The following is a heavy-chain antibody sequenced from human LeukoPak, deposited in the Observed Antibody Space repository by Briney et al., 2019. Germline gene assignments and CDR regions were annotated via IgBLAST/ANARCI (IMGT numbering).Heavy chain of an antibody. Sequence: PGGSLRLSCAASGFTFSSYTMHWVRQAPGKGLEGVAVISYDGSNKYYADSVKGRFTISRDNSKNTLYLQMNSLRAEDTALYYCARDSYFDWLLYRNYGMDVWGQGTTVTVSS. V-gene: IGHV3-30-3*01. CDR3: ARDSYFDWLLYRNYGMDV. CDR2: ISYDGSNK. CDR1: GFTFSSYT. D-gene: IGHD3-9*01. J-gene: IGHJ6*02.